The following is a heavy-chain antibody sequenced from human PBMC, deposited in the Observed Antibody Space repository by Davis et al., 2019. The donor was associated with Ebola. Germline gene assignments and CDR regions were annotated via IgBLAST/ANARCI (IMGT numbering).Heavy chain of an antibody. CDR1: GFSFSDSW. D-gene: IGHD6-19*01. CDR2: IWYDGSNK. V-gene: IGHV3-33*06. J-gene: IGHJ1*01. Sequence: GESLKISCAASGFSFSDSWMHWVRQAPGKGLEWVAVIWYDGSNKYYADSVKGRFTISRDNSKNTLYLQMNSLRAEDTAVYYCAKDRRLEQWLVAEYFQHWGQGTLVTVPS. CDR3: AKDRRLEQWLVAEYFQH.